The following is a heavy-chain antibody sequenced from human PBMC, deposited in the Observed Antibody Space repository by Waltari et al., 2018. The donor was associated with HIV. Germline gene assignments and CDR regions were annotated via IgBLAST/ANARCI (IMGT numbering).Heavy chain of an antibody. CDR2: IRYDGSQE. V-gene: IGHV3-30*02. CDR3: AKDGAPGRDAVFDI. D-gene: IGHD1-26*01. Sequence: QVHVVESGGGVVQPGGSLRLSCTASGFNLKIYDIHWVRQAPGRGRGWVAGIRYDGSQEYYGDSVKGRFIISRDNSKNTIFLEMTTLRQEDTAKYRCAKDGAPGRDAVFDIWGQGTMVTVS. CDR1: GFNLKIYD. J-gene: IGHJ3*01.